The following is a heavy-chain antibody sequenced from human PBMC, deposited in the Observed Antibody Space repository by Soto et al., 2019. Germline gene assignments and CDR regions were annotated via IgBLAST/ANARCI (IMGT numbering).Heavy chain of an antibody. CDR2: IYYSGST. J-gene: IGHJ6*02. CDR3: ARVGATELYYYYYGMDV. V-gene: IGHV4-39*01. CDR1: GGSIISSSYY. Sequence: SETLSLTCTVSGGSIISSSYYCVWIRQPPWRGLEWIGSIYYSGSTYYNPSLKSRVTISVDTSKNQFSLKLSSVTAADTAVYYCARVGATELYYYYYGMDVWGQGTTVTVSS. D-gene: IGHD1-26*01.